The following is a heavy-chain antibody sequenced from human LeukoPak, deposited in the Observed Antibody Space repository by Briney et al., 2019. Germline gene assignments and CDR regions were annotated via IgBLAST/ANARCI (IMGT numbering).Heavy chain of an antibody. CDR3: ARDDQTTGAFDI. CDR1: GGSISSYY. V-gene: IGHV4-59*01. J-gene: IGHJ3*02. CDR2: IYYTGST. D-gene: IGHD4-17*01. Sequence: SETLSLTCTVSGGSISSYYWSWIRQPPGKGLEWIGYIYYTGSTNYNPSLKSRVTISVDTSKNQFSLKLRSVSAVDTAVYYCARDDQTTGAFDIWGQGTMVTVSS.